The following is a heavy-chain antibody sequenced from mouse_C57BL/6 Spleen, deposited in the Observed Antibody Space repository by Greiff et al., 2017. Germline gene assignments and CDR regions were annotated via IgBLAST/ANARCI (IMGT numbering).Heavy chain of an antibody. J-gene: IGHJ2*01. CDR3: ARCSNYAYYFDY. CDR1: GYAFSSYW. CDR2: IYPGDGDT. Sequence: QVQLQQSGAELVKPGASVKISCKASGYAFSSYWMNWVKQRPGKGLEWIGQIYPGDGDTNYNGKFKGKATLTADKSSSTAYMQLSSLTSEDSAVYFCARCSNYAYYFDYWGQGTTLTVSS. V-gene: IGHV1-80*01. D-gene: IGHD2-5*01.